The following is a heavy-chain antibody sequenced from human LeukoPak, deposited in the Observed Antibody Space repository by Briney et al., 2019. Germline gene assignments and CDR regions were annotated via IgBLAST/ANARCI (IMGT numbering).Heavy chain of an antibody. CDR1: GYTFTGYY. Sequence: ASVKVSCKASGYTFTGYYMHWVRQAPGQGLEWMGWINPNSGGTNYAQKLQGRVTMTTDTSTSTAYMELRSLRSDDTAVYYCARDLFLQHWFDPWGQGTLVTVSS. J-gene: IGHJ5*02. CDR2: INPNSGGT. CDR3: ARDLFLQHWFDP. V-gene: IGHV1-2*02. D-gene: IGHD2-2*01.